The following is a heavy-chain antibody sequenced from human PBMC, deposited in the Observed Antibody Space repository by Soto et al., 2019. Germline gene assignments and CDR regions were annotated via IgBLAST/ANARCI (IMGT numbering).Heavy chain of an antibody. CDR3: ASSTYDYVGR. CDR2: IYYTGSA. J-gene: IGHJ4*02. CDR1: GGSISNSGYH. Sequence: QVQLQESGPGLVQPSQTLSLTCTVSGGSISNSGYHWTWIRQHPGKGLEWIGYIYYTGSAYYNSSLESRLTLSVDTSKYQFSLRLSIGTAADTAVYYCASSTYDYVGRWGQGTLVTVSS. D-gene: IGHD3-16*01. V-gene: IGHV4-31*03.